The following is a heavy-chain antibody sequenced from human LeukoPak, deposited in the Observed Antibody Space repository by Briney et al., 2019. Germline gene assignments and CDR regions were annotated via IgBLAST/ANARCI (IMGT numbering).Heavy chain of an antibody. CDR2: ISGSGGST. V-gene: IGHV3-23*01. Sequence: GGSLRLSCAASGFTFSSYAMSWVRQAPGRGLEWVSAISGSGGSTYYADSVNGRFTISRDNSKNTLYVQMNSLRAEDTARYYCARDRGYSSSWSTGDYWGQGTLVTVSS. J-gene: IGHJ4*02. D-gene: IGHD2-2*01. CDR3: ARDRGYSSSWSTGDY. CDR1: GFTFSSYA.